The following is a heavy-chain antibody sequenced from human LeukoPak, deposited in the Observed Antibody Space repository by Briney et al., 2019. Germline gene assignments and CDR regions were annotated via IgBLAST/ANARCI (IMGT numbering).Heavy chain of an antibody. J-gene: IGHJ4*02. Sequence: SETLSLTCTVSGGSISSYCWSWIRQPPGKGLEWIGYIYYSGTTNYNPSLKSRVTISVDTSKNQFSLKLSSVTAADTAVYYCARGTWFYYDSSGYSDDWGQGTLVTVSS. CDR2: IYYSGTT. D-gene: IGHD3-22*01. V-gene: IGHV4-59*08. CDR3: ARGTWFYYDSSGYSDD. CDR1: GGSISSYC.